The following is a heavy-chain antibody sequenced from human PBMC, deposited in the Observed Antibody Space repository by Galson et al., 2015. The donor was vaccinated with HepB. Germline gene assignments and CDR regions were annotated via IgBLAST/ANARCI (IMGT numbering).Heavy chain of an antibody. V-gene: IGHV3-21*01. CDR3: ARDRPSSWYDY. J-gene: IGHJ4*02. Sequence: SLRLSCAASGFTFSSYSMNWVRQAPGKGLEWVSSISSSSSYIYYADSVKGRFTISRDNAKNSLYLQMNSLRAEDTAVYYCARDRPSSWYDYWGQGTLLTVSS. CDR1: GFTFSSYS. D-gene: IGHD6-13*01. CDR2: ISSSSSYI.